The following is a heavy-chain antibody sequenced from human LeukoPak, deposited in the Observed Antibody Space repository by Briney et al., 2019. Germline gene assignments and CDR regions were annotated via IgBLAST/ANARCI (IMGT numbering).Heavy chain of an antibody. J-gene: IGHJ4*02. V-gene: IGHV3-23*01. D-gene: IGHD3-22*01. CDR3: AKGLPGPGVYDSTPFDY. CDR1: GFTFSDYS. Sequence: GGSLRLSCAASGFTFSDYSMNWVRQAPGKGLEWVRQAPGKGLEWVSAISGSGGSTNYADSVKGRFTISRDNSKNTLYLQMNSLRAEDTAVYYCAKGLPGPGVYDSTPFDYWGQGTLVTVSS. CDR2: ISGSGGST.